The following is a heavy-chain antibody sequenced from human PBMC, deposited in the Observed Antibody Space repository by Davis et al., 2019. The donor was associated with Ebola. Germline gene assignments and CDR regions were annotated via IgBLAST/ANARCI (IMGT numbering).Heavy chain of an antibody. Sequence: GESLKTSRKGPGYSFTYYWNGLGRQTPGKGLEWMGISYPGDSDTRYSPSFQGQVTISADKSISTAYLQWSSLKASDTAMYYCARSRYCGGDCYGSFDYWGQGTLVTVSS. V-gene: IGHV5-51*01. J-gene: IGHJ4*02. CDR2: SYPGDSDT. D-gene: IGHD2-21*02. CDR1: GYSFTYYW. CDR3: ARSRYCGGDCYGSFDY.